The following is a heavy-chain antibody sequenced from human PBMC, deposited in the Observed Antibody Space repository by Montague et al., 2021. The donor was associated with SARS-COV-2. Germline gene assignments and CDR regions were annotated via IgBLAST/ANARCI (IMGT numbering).Heavy chain of an antibody. V-gene: IGHV3-20*01. CDR2: INWNGDST. CDR1: GFTFDDYG. CDR3: ARGVLYGSGSYEWFDP. J-gene: IGHJ5*02. D-gene: IGHD3-10*01. Sequence: SLRLSCAASGFTFDDYGMSWVRQAPGKGLQWVSGINWNGDSTTYADSVKGRFTISRDNATNSLYLQMNSLRAEDTALYHCARGVLYGSGSYEWFDPWGQGTLVTVSS.